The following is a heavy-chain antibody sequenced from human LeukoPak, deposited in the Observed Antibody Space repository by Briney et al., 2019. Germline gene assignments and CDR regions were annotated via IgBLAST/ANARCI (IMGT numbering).Heavy chain of an antibody. V-gene: IGHV3-33*01. CDR3: ARETGRGNWFDP. J-gene: IGHJ5*02. CDR2: IWYDGSNK. CDR1: GFTFSSYG. Sequence: GGSLRLSCAASGFTFSSYGMHWVRQAPGKGLGWVAVIWYDGSNKYYADSVKGRFTISRDNSKNTLYLQMNSLRAEDTAVYYCARETGRGNWFDPWGQGTLVTVSS.